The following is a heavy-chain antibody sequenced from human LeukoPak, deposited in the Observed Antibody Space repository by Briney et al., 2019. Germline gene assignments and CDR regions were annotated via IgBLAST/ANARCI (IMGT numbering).Heavy chain of an antibody. D-gene: IGHD3-3*01. V-gene: IGHV4-59*12. CDR3: ARAGTKYDFWSGYPINWFDP. CDR2: IYYSGST. J-gene: IGHJ5*02. Sequence: PSETLSLTCTVSGGSISNYYWSWIRQPPGKGLEWIGYIYYSGSTNYNPSLKSRVTISVDTSKNQFSLKLSSVTAADTAVYYCARAGTKYDFWSGYPINWFDPWGQGTLVTVSS. CDR1: GGSISNYY.